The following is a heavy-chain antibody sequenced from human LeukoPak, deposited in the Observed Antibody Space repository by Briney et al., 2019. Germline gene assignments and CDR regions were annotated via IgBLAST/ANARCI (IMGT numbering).Heavy chain of an antibody. CDR1: GFTFSSYA. D-gene: IGHD3-10*01. Sequence: GGSLRLSCAASGFTFSSYAMHWVRQAPGKGLEWVAVISYDGSNKYYADSVKGRFTISRDNSKNTLYLQMNSLRAEDTAVYYCARVVGSGMDVWGQGTTVTVSS. CDR3: ARVVGSGMDV. CDR2: ISYDGSNK. V-gene: IGHV3-30-3*01. J-gene: IGHJ6*02.